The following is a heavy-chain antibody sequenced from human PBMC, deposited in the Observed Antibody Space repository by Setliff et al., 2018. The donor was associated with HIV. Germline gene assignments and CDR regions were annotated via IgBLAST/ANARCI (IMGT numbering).Heavy chain of an antibody. J-gene: IGHJ4*02. CDR3: ARDPGTGYDFLTDFHSRGYYFDN. CDR1: GFTFSSYW. D-gene: IGHD3-9*01. Sequence: LRLSCAASGFTFSSYWMNWVRQAPGKGLEWVANIKEDGSEKYYVDSVKGRFTISRDNAKNSLYLQMNSRRAEDTAVYYCARDPGTGYDFLTDFHSRGYYFDNWGQGTLVTVSS. CDR2: IKEDGSEK. V-gene: IGHV3-7*03.